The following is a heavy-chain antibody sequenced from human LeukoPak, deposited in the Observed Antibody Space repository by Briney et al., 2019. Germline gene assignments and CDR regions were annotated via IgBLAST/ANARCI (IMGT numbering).Heavy chain of an antibody. V-gene: IGHV1-2*06. CDR1: GYTFTGYY. J-gene: IGHJ4*02. CDR3: ASQYYYDSSGYSHY. D-gene: IGHD3-22*01. Sequence: ASVKVSCKASGYTFTGYYMHWVRQAPGQGLEWMGRINPNSGGTNYAQKLQGRVTMTRDTSISTAYMELSRLRSDDTAVYYCASQYYYDSSGYSHYWGQGTLVTVSS. CDR2: INPNSGGT.